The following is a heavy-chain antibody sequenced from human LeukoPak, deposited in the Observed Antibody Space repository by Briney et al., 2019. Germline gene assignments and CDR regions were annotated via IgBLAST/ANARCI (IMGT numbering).Heavy chain of an antibody. CDR2: ISSSSSYI. CDR3: AREEGGATDY. J-gene: IGHJ4*02. D-gene: IGHD1-26*01. V-gene: IGHV3-21*01. Sequence: PGGSLRLSCAASGFTFSSYSMNWVRQAPGKGLEWVSSISSSSSYIYYADSVKGRFTISRDNAKSSLYLQMNSLRAEDTAVYYCAREEGGATDYWGQGTLVTVSP. CDR1: GFTFSSYS.